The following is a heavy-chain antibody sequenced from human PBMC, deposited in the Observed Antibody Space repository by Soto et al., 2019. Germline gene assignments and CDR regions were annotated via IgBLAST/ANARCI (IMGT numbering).Heavy chain of an antibody. V-gene: IGHV4-34*01. CDR3: ARGRRSIPMVRGVIIKSNGFDP. J-gene: IGHJ5*02. Sequence: PSETLSLTCAVYGGSFSGYYWSWIRQPPGKGLEWIGEINHSGSTNHNPSLKSRVTISVDTSKNQFSLKLSSVTAADTAVYYCARGRRSIPMVRGVIIKSNGFDPWGQGALVTLSS. D-gene: IGHD3-10*01. CDR1: GGSFSGYY. CDR2: INHSGST.